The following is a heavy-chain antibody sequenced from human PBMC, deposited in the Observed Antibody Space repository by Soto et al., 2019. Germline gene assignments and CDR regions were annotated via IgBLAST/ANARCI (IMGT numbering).Heavy chain of an antibody. J-gene: IGHJ5*02. CDR2: ISGSGGST. V-gene: IGHV3-23*01. CDR3: ATHLDIVVVPAAMQYNWFDP. Sequence: WGSLRLSCAASGFTFSSYAMSWVRQAPGKGLEWVSAISGSGGSTYYADSVKGRFTISRDNSKNTLYLQMNSLRAEDTAVYYCATHLDIVVVPAAMQYNWFDPWGQGTLVTVSS. CDR1: GFTFSSYA. D-gene: IGHD2-2*01.